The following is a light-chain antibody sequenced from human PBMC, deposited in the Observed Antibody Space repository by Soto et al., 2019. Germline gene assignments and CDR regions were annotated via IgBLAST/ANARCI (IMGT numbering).Light chain of an antibody. J-gene: IGLJ3*02. V-gene: IGLV2-11*01. Sequence: QSGLAQPRSGSGSPGQSVTISCTGTNSDVGRYNFVSWYQQLPGKAPKLLISAVSQRPSGVPDRFSGSKSGNTASLTISGLQADDEADYFCYSYTASDIWVFGGGTKVTVL. CDR3: YSYTASDIWV. CDR2: AVS. CDR1: NSDVGRYNF.